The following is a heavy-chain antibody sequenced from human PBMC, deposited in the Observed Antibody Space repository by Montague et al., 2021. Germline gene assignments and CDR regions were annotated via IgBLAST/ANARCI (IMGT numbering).Heavy chain of an antibody. Sequence: SLRLSCAASDFTFITYAMHWVRQAPGKGLEWVAVIWYDGSNKFYADSVKGRFTISRDNSKNTLYLQMNNLRAEDTAMYYCAREVAPGSGSNSVDYWGQGTLVTVSS. V-gene: IGHV3-33*01. CDR1: DFTFITYA. D-gene: IGHD3-10*01. CDR2: IWYDGSNK. J-gene: IGHJ4*02. CDR3: AREVAPGSGSNSVDY.